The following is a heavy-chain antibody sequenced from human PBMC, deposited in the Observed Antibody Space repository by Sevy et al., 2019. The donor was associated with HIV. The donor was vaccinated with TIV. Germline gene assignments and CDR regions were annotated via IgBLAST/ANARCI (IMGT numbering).Heavy chain of an antibody. D-gene: IGHD1-26*01. CDR2: IYYNGHI. CDR3: AGENAWGRCYS. CDR1: GGSITSLY. Sequence: SETLSLTCTVSGGSITSLYWNWIRQPPGKGLEWIAYIYYNGHINYNPSLKSRVTLSLDTSKNQFSLRLSSVTAADTAMYYCAGENAWGRCYSWGQGTLVTVSS. V-gene: IGHV4-59*08. J-gene: IGHJ4*02.